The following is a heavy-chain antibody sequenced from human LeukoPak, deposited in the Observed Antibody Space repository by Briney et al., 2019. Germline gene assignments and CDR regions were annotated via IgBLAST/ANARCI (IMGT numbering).Heavy chain of an antibody. D-gene: IGHD6-6*01. CDR3: ARWGLASSSAGYYYYGMDV. Sequence: ASVKVSCKASGYTFTSYGISWVRQAPGQGLEWMGWMNPNSGNTGYAQKFQGRVTMTRNTSISTAYMELSSLRSEDTAVYYCARWGLASSSAGYYYYGMDVWGQGTTVTVSS. J-gene: IGHJ6*02. CDR2: MNPNSGNT. CDR1: GYTFTSYG. V-gene: IGHV1-8*02.